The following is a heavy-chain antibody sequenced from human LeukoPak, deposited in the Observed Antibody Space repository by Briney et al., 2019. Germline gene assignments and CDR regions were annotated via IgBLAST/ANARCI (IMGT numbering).Heavy chain of an antibody. CDR1: GFTFSTYA. J-gene: IGHJ4*02. CDR3: ARARERWLPSPLDY. CDR2: INTNGGST. Sequence: GRSLRLSCAASGFTFSTYAMHWVRQAPGKGLEYVSAINTNGGSTYYANSVKGRFTISRDNSKNTLSLQMGSLRVEDMAVYYCARARERWLPSPLDYWGQGTLVTVSS. D-gene: IGHD5-24*01. V-gene: IGHV3-64*01.